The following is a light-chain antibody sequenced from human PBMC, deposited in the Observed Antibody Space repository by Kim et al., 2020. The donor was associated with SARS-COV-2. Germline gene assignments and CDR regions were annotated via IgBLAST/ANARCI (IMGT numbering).Light chain of an antibody. CDR1: QTVSSNF. Sequence: ETVLTQSPGTLSLSPGERATLSCRASQTVSSNFLAWYRQKPGQAPRLLIYSASSRATGIPDRFSGSGSGTDFTLTISRLDPEDFAVYYCHQYGSSPETFGQGTKVEIK. CDR3: HQYGSSPET. V-gene: IGKV3-20*01. J-gene: IGKJ1*01. CDR2: SAS.